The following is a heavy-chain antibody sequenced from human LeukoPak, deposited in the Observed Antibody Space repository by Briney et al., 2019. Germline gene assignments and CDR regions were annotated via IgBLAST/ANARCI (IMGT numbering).Heavy chain of an antibody. CDR1: GGSFSGYY. Sequence: SETLSLTCAVYGGSFSGYYWSWIRQPPGKGLEWIGYIYYSGSTNYNPSLKSRVTISVDTSKNQFSLKLSSVTAADTAVYYCAREVSSGLLDYWGQGTLVTVSS. J-gene: IGHJ4*02. D-gene: IGHD6-19*01. V-gene: IGHV4-59*01. CDR2: IYYSGST. CDR3: AREVSSGLLDY.